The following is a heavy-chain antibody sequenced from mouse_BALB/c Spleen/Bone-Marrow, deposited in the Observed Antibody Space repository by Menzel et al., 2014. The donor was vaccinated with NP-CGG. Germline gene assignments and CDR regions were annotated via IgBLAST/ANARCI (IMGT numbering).Heavy chain of an antibody. J-gene: IGHJ2*01. CDR2: INSNGDST. Sequence: EVKLVESGGGLVQPGGSLKLSCAVSGFTFSSYGMSWVRQTPDKRLELVATINSNGDSTYYPDSVKGRFTISRDNAKNTLYLQMSSLKSEDTAMYYCARGLGFFDYWGQGTTLTVSS. V-gene: IGHV5-6-3*01. D-gene: IGHD4-1*01. CDR1: GFTFSSYG. CDR3: ARGLGFFDY.